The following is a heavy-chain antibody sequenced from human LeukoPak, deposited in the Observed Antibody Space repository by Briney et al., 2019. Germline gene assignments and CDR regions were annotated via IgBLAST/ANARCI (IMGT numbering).Heavy chain of an antibody. D-gene: IGHD3-3*01. CDR3: ARGITTFGVVITDP. CDR2: ISGSGGST. CDR1: GFTFSSYA. Sequence: GGSLRLSCAASGFTFSSYAMSWVRQAPGKGLEWVSAISGSGGSTYYADSVKGRFTISRDNSKNTLYLQMNSLRAEDTAVYYCARGITTFGVVITDPWGQGTLVTVSS. J-gene: IGHJ5*02. V-gene: IGHV3-23*01.